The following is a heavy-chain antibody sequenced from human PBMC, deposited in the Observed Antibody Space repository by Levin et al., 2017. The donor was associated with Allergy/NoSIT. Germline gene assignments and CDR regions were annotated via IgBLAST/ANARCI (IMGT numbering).Heavy chain of an antibody. Sequence: GGSLRLSCAASGFTFSSYGMHWVRQAPGKGLEWVAVIWYDGSNKYYADSVKGRFTISRDNSKNTLYLQMNSLRAEDTAVYYCARVRSTWFGELFYHYYYYYGMDVWGQGTTVTVSS. CDR1: GFTFSSYG. CDR3: ARVRSTWFGELFYHYYYYYGMDV. D-gene: IGHD3-10*01. J-gene: IGHJ6*02. V-gene: IGHV3-33*01. CDR2: IWYDGSNK.